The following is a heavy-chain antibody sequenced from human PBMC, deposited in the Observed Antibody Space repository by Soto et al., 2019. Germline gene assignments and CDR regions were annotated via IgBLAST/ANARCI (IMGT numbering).Heavy chain of an antibody. CDR2: INHSGST. Sequence: SETLSLTCAVYGGSFSGYYWSWIRQPPGKGLEWIGEINHSGSTNYNPSLKSRVTISVDTSKNQFSLKLSSVTAADTAVYYCASSSAAYYYYYYGMDVWGQGTTVTVSS. CDR3: ASSSAAYYYYYYGMDV. J-gene: IGHJ6*02. CDR1: GGSFSGYY. D-gene: IGHD6-25*01. V-gene: IGHV4-34*01.